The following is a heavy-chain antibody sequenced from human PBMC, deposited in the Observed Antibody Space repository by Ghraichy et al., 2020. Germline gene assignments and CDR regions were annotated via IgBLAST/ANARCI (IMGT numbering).Heavy chain of an antibody. V-gene: IGHV3-23*01. CDR3: AETPPWVVVPATAEPPKGY. D-gene: IGHD2-2*01. J-gene: IGHJ4*02. CDR1: GFTFSTYP. Sequence: GGSLRLSCAASGFTFSTYPMCWVRQAPGKGLEWVSGISGSGGSPYYADSVKGRFTISRDNSKNTLYLQMNSLRAEDTALYYCAETPPWVVVPATAEPPKGYWGQGTLVTVSS. CDR2: ISGSGGSP.